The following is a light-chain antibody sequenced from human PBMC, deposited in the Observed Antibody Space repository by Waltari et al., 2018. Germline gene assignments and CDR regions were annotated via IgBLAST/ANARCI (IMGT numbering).Light chain of an antibody. CDR3: LLFYSGAEV. CDR1: PGAVTSSPY. J-gene: IGLJ2*01. Sequence: QAVVTQEPSLPVSPGGTVTLTCGSSPGAVTSSPYPYWFQQKPGQAPRTLIYDTSNKHSWTPARFSGSLLGGKAALTLSGAQPEDEAEYYCLLFYSGAEVFGGGTQLTVL. V-gene: IGLV7-46*01. CDR2: DTS.